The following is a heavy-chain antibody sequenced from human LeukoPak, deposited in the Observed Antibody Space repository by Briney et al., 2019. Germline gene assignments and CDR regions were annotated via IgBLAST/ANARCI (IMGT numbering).Heavy chain of an antibody. CDR2: IKSKGDGETT. J-gene: IGHJ5*01. Sequence: PGGSLRLSCAASGFTFRNYALHWVRQAPGKGLAWVGRIKSKGDGETTDYAAPVKGRFTMSRDDSKATVYLQMNYLEAEDTAVYYCTTDLGLTMIRGVIVSWGQGALVTVSS. D-gene: IGHD3-10*01. V-gene: IGHV3-15*01. CDR3: TTDLGLTMIRGVIVS. CDR1: GFTFRNYA.